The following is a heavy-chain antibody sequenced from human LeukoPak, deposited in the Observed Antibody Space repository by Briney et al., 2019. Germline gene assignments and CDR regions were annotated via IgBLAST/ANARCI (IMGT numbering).Heavy chain of an antibody. CDR2: IYYSGST. Sequence: SETLSLTCTVSGGSISSYYWSWIRQPPGKGLEWIGYIYYSGSTNYNPSLKSRVTISVDTSKNQFSLKLSSVTAADTAVYYCARGARQRVPPFDYGGQGTLVTVSS. CDR1: GGSISSYY. J-gene: IGHJ4*02. D-gene: IGHD6-13*01. V-gene: IGHV4-59*01. CDR3: ARGARQRVPPFDY.